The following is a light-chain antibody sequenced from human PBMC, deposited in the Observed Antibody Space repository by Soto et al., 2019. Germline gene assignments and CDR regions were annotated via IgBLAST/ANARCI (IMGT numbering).Light chain of an antibody. Sequence: EILLTQSPGTLSLSPGERATLSCRASQTISSDYLAWYQQKPGQAPRLLIFGAATRAADIPDRFSGSGSGTDFTLTISRLEPEDFAVYYCQQYNNWPPWTFGQGTKVEIK. CDR1: QTISSDY. J-gene: IGKJ1*01. V-gene: IGKV3-20*01. CDR2: GAA. CDR3: QQYNNWPPWT.